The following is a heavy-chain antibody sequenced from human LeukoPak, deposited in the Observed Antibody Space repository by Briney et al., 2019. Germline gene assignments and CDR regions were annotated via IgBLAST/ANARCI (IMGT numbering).Heavy chain of an antibody. Sequence: GGSLRLSCAASGFTCRNYVIHWVRQAPGKGLEWVAVTSSDLNVKLYADSVKGRFTISRDNSRSTLYLQMNSLRPEDTAIYYCAREGYYGSGSPPSLYFDYWGQGTLVTVSS. CDR2: TSSDLNVK. D-gene: IGHD3-10*01. V-gene: IGHV3-30-3*01. CDR1: GFTCRNYV. CDR3: AREGYYGSGSPPSLYFDY. J-gene: IGHJ4*02.